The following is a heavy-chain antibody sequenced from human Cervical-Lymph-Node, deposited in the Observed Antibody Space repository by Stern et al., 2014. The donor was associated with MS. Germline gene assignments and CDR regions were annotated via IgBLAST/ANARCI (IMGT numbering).Heavy chain of an antibody. CDR1: GFTFSSYW. CDR3: ARDSGIAAADGWCYYYGMDV. CDR2: INSDGSST. J-gene: IGHJ6*02. Sequence: EVQLVESGGGLVQPGGSLRLSCAASGFTFSSYWMHWVRQAPGKGLVWVSRINSDGSSTSYADSVKGRFTISRDNAKNTLYLQMNSQRAEDTAVYYCARDSGIAAADGWCYYYGMDVWGQGTTVTVSS. D-gene: IGHD6-13*01. V-gene: IGHV3-74*01.